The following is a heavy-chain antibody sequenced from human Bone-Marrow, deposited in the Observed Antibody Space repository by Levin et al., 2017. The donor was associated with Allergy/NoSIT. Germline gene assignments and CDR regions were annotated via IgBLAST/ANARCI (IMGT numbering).Heavy chain of an antibody. V-gene: IGHV3-23*01. J-gene: IGHJ4*02. D-gene: IGHD1-14*01. CDR2: ISDSGDKT. Sequence: PGGSLRLSCKTSGITFNNYAMTWVRQAPGKGLEWVSSISDSGDKTYYADSVRGRFTISRDNSKNTLYLQMNSPRVDDTAMYYCASQANGRNHYFDYWGQGTLVTVSS. CDR3: ASQANGRNHYFDY. CDR1: GITFNNYA.